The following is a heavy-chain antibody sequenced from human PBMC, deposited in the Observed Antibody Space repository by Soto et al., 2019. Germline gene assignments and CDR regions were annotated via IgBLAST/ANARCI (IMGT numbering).Heavy chain of an antibody. CDR3: AGGFDSPYYGMGV. CDR2: IIPIFGTA. Sequence: SVKVSCKASGGTFSSYAISWVRQAPGQGLEWMGGIIPIFGTANYAQKFQGRVTITADESTSTAYMQLSSLRSDDTALCYCAGGFDSPYYGMGVCGQLNTFT. CDR1: GGTFSSYA. J-gene: IGHJ6*02. D-gene: IGHD3-9*01. V-gene: IGHV1-69*13.